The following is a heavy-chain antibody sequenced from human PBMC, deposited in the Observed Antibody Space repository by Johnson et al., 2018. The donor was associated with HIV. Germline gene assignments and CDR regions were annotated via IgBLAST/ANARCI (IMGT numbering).Heavy chain of an antibody. CDR3: AKGFGASSGAFDI. CDR2: ISYDGNNK. Sequence: QEQLVESGGGVVQPGRSLRLSCAASGFTFSAYGIHWVRQAPGKGLEWVTFISYDGNNKYYADSVKGRFTISRDNSKNTLYLQMNSLRAEDTAVYYCAKGFGASSGAFDIWGQGAVVTVPS. CDR1: GFTFSAYG. V-gene: IGHV3-30*18. D-gene: IGHD1-26*01. J-gene: IGHJ3*02.